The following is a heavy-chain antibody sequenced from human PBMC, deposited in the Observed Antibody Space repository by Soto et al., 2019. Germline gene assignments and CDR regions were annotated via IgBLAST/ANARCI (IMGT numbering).Heavy chain of an antibody. D-gene: IGHD2-21*02. V-gene: IGHV3-33*01. CDR1: GFTFIDYA. Sequence: QGQLVESGGGVVQPGRSLRLSCAASGFTFIDYAMHWVRQAPDKGLEWVAIIWYDGSNIYYADSVKGRFTISRDNSKNTLYLQMNSLRAEDTAVYYCAREKFGDDFDYWGQGTLVTVSS. CDR2: IWYDGSNI. CDR3: AREKFGDDFDY. J-gene: IGHJ4*02.